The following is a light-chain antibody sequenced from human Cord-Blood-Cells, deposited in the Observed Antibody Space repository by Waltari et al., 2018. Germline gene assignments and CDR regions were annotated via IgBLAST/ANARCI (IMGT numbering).Light chain of an antibody. Sequence: QSVLTQPPSVSAAPGQKVTLSCSGSSPNIGNNYVSWYQQLPGTAPKLLIYENNKRPSGIPDRFSGSKSGTSATLGITGLQTGDEADYYCGTWDSSLSAVVFGGGTKLTVL. CDR3: GTWDSSLSAVV. CDR1: SPNIGNNY. CDR2: ENN. V-gene: IGLV1-51*02. J-gene: IGLJ2*01.